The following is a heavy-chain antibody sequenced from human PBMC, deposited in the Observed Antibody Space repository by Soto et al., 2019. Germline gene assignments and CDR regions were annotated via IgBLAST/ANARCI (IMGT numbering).Heavy chain of an antibody. V-gene: IGHV3-48*02. CDR2: ISSSSSTI. D-gene: IGHD3-10*01. CDR3: ARSAVWFGETPFDY. Sequence: EVQLVESGGGLVQPGGSLRLSCAASGFTFSSYSMNWVRQAPGKGLEWVSYISSSSSTIYYADSVKGRFTISRENAKNSLYLQMNSLRDEDTAVYYCARSAVWFGETPFDYWGQGTLVTVSS. CDR1: GFTFSSYS. J-gene: IGHJ4*02.